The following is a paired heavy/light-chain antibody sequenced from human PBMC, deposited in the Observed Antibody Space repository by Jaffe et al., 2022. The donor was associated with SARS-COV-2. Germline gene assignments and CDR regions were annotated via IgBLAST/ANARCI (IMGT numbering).Light chain of an antibody. CDR1: QSVLYSSNNKNY. CDR2: WAS. V-gene: IGKV4-1*01. CDR3: QQYYSTPYT. Sequence: DIVMTQSPDSLAVSLGERATINCKSSQSVLYSSNNKNYLAWYQQKPGQPPKLLIYWASTRESGVPDRFSGSGSGTDFTLTISSLQAEDVAVYYCQQYYSTPYTFGQGTRLEIK. J-gene: IGKJ2*01.
Heavy chain of an antibody. V-gene: IGHV4-39*01. Sequence: QLQLQESGPGLVKPSETLSLTCTFSGGSISSSHYYWGWIRQPPGKGLEWIGSIYYSGITYYNPSLRSRVTISVDTSKNQFSLRLTSVTAADTAVYYCARHSAAAGTSIGYNWFDPWGQGTLVTVSS. CDR1: GGSISSSHYY. CDR3: ARHSAAAGTSIGYNWFDP. D-gene: IGHD6-13*01. CDR2: IYYSGIT. J-gene: IGHJ5*02.